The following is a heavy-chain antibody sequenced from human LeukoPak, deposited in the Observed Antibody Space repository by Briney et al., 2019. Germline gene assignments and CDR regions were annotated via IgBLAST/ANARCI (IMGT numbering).Heavy chain of an antibody. Sequence: PGGSLRLSCAASGFTFSSYAMSWVRQAPGKGLEWVSAISGSGGSTYYADSVKGRFTISRDSSKNTLYLQMNSLRAEDTAVYYCATDTYSSGWLDYWGQGTLVTVSS. CDR2: ISGSGGST. D-gene: IGHD6-19*01. CDR3: ATDTYSSGWLDY. CDR1: GFTFSSYA. V-gene: IGHV3-23*01. J-gene: IGHJ4*02.